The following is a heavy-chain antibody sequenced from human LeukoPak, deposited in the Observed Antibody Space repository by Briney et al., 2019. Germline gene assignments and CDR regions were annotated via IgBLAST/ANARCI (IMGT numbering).Heavy chain of an antibody. CDR1: GYTFTSYG. Sequence: ASVKVSCKASGYTFTSYGINWVRQAPGQGLEWMGWISAYSGNTNYAQKFQDRVSMTTDTSTSTAYMELRSLRSDDTAVYYCARDGEGYCSSTSCYGTYWDQGTLVTVSS. V-gene: IGHV1-18*01. CDR2: ISAYSGNT. D-gene: IGHD2-2*01. J-gene: IGHJ4*02. CDR3: ARDGEGYCSSTSCYGTY.